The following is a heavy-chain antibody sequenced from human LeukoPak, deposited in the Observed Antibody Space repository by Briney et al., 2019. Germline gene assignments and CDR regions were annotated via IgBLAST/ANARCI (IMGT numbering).Heavy chain of an antibody. D-gene: IGHD1-7*01. CDR3: ARDSGTQGPYYYGLDV. V-gene: IGHV3-74*01. J-gene: IGHJ6*02. CDR2: ISSGGGSR. CDR1: GFSFSSYS. Sequence: GGSLRLSCVASGFSFSSYSMKWVRQAPGRGLVWVSRISSGGGSRDYADSVKGRFTISRDNAKTTLYLQMNSLRPEDTAAYYCARDSGTQGPYYYGLDVWGQGTTVTVSS.